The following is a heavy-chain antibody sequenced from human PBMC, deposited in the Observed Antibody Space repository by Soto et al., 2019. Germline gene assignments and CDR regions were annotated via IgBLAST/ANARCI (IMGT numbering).Heavy chain of an antibody. CDR2: IWYDGSNK. V-gene: IGHV3-33*01. CDR1: GFTFSSYG. Sequence: GGSLRLSCAASGFTFSSYGMHWVRQAPGKGLEWVAVIWYDGSNKYYADSVKGRFTISRDNSKNTLYLQMNSLSVEDADVCYCARDRRQGRYGSSLAFDYWGQGTLVTVSS. CDR3: ARDRRQGRYGSSLAFDY. D-gene: IGHD6-13*01. J-gene: IGHJ4*02.